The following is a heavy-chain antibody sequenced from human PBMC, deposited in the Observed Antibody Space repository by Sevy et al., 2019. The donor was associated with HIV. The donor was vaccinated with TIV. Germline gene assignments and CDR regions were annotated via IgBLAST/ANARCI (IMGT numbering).Heavy chain of an antibody. D-gene: IGHD3-9*01. CDR3: ARDGRYFDWPEGNYFDY. J-gene: IGHJ4*02. Sequence: GGSLRLSCAASGFTFSSYSMNWVRQAPGKGLEWVSYISSSSSTIYYADSVKGRFTISRDNAKNSLYLQMNSLRAEDTAVYYCARDGRYFDWPEGNYFDYWGQGTLVTVSS. V-gene: IGHV3-48*01. CDR1: GFTFSSYS. CDR2: ISSSSSTI.